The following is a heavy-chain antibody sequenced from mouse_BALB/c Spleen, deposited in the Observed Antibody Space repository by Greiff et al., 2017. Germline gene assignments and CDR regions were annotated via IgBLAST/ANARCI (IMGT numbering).Heavy chain of an antibody. CDR2: IYPGDGDT. CDR3: ARGGDYDGAWFAY. D-gene: IGHD2-4*01. V-gene: IGHV1-80*01. Sequence: VMLVESGAELVRPGSSVKISCKASGYAFSSYWMNWVKQRPGQGLEWIGQIYPGDGDTNYNGKFKGKATLTADKSSSTAYMQLSSLTSEDSAVYFCARGGDYDGAWFAYWGQGTLVTVSA. CDR1: GYAFSSYW. J-gene: IGHJ3*01.